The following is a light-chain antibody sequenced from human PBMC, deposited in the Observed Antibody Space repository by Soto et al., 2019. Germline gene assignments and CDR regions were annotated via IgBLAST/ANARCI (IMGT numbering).Light chain of an antibody. CDR1: QSISSW. Sequence: DIQMTQSASTRSGSGGERGTITCGASQSISSWLAGYQQKPGKAPKILIYKASTLKSGVPSRFRGGGSGTDLPLTISRLQPYDFATYYCEHYNSYSDACGQGT. J-gene: IGKJ1*01. CDR2: KAS. CDR3: EHYNSYSDA. V-gene: IGKV1-5*03.